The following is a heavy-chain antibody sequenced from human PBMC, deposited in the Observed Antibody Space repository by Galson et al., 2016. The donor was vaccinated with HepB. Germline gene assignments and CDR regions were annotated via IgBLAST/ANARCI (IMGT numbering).Heavy chain of an antibody. Sequence: SVKVSCKASGYTFTGYYMHWVRQAPGQGLEWMGWINPNSGGTNYAQKFQGRVSMTRDTSISTAYMELSRLRSDDTAVYYCARDYGDNSVYGMDVWGQGTTVTVSS. V-gene: IGHV1-2*02. J-gene: IGHJ6*02. CDR1: GYTFTGYY. CDR3: ARDYGDNSVYGMDV. CDR2: INPNSGGT. D-gene: IGHD4-17*01.